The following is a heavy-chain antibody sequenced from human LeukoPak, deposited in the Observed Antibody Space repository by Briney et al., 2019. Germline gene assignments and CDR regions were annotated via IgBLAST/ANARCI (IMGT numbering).Heavy chain of an antibody. D-gene: IGHD2-21*02. CDR2: IYYSGST. V-gene: IGHV4-39*01. CDR1: GGSISSSSYY. Sequence: SETLSLTCTVSGGSISSSSYYWGWIRQPPGKGLEWIGSIYYSGSTYYNPSLKSRVTISVDTSKNQFSLKLSSVTAADTAVYYCTRRGVTRPFDYWGQGTLVTVSS. CDR3: TRRGVTRPFDY. J-gene: IGHJ4*02.